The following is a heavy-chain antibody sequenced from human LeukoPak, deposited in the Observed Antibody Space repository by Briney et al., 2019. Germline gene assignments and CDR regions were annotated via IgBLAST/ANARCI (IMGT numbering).Heavy chain of an antibody. CDR3: ARDAPTTYYYYGMDV. J-gene: IGHJ6*02. CDR2: SSAYNGNT. Sequence: ASVKVSCKASGYTCTSYGISWVRQAPGQGLEWMGWSSAYNGNTNYAQKLQGRVTMTTDTSTSTAYMELRSLRSDDTAVYYCARDAPTTYYYYGMDVWGQGTTVTVSS. CDR1: GYTCTSYG. V-gene: IGHV1-18*01. D-gene: IGHD1-1*01.